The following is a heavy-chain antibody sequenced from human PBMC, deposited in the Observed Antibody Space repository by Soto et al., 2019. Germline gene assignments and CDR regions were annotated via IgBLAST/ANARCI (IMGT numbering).Heavy chain of an antibody. Sequence: ASVKVSCKASGYTFTSYYMHWVRQAPGQGLEWMGIINPSGGSTSYAQKFQGRVTMTRDTSTSTAYMELSSLRSEDTAVYYCARDRSSDWSFDHWGQGTLVTVSS. CDR2: INPSGGST. V-gene: IGHV1-46*01. D-gene: IGHD3-9*01. J-gene: IGHJ4*02. CDR1: GYTFTSYY. CDR3: ARDRSSDWSFDH.